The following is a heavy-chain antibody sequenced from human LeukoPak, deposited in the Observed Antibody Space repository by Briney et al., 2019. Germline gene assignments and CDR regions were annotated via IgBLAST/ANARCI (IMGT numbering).Heavy chain of an antibody. Sequence: SETLSLTCTVSGGSISSSTYYWGWIRQPPGMGLEWIGSMYYSGSTYHNPSLKSRVTMSVDTSKNQCSLKLSSVTAADTAVYYCARVSGWNPLEAAHLDYWGQGTLVTVSS. CDR2: MYYSGST. V-gene: IGHV4-39*07. CDR1: GGSISSSTYY. J-gene: IGHJ4*02. D-gene: IGHD6-19*01. CDR3: ARVSGWNPLEAAHLDY.